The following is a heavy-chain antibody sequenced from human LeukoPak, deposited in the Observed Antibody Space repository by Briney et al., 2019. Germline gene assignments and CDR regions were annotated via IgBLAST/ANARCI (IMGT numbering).Heavy chain of an antibody. V-gene: IGHV4-59*01. CDR2: IYYSGST. J-gene: IGHJ6*03. Sequence: PSEILSLTCTVSGGSISSYYWSWIRQPPGKGLEWIGYIYYSGSTNYNPSLTSRVTISVDTSKNQFSLKLGSVTAADTAMYYCARVSGLGSPYYYYMDVWGKGTTVTVSS. D-gene: IGHD3-10*01. CDR1: GGSISSYY. CDR3: ARVSGLGSPYYYYMDV.